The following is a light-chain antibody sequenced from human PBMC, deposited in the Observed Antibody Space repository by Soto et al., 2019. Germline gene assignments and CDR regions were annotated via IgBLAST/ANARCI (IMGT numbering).Light chain of an antibody. Sequence: DIQMTQSPSSLSASVGDRVTITCRASHSISSYLNWYQQKPGKAPKLLIYDVSSLESGVPSRFSGSGSGTEFTLAISSLQPDDFATYYCQQYNSYQWTFGQGTKVDI. V-gene: IGKV1-5*01. CDR3: QQYNSYQWT. CDR2: DVS. J-gene: IGKJ1*01. CDR1: HSISSY.